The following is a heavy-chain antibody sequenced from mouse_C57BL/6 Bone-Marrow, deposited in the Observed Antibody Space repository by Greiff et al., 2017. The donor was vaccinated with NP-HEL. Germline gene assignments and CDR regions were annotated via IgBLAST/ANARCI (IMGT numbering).Heavy chain of an antibody. V-gene: IGHV3-6*01. D-gene: IGHD4-1*01. J-gene: IGHJ2*01. CDR1: GYSITSGYY. CDR3: ARGRLGRKDY. CDR2: ISYDGSN. Sequence: EVQLQESGPGLVKPSQSLSLTCSVTGYSITSGYYWNWIRQFPGNKLEWMGYISYDGSNNYNPSLKNRISITRDTSKNQFFLKLNSVTTEDTATYYCARGRLGRKDYWCQGTTLTVSS.